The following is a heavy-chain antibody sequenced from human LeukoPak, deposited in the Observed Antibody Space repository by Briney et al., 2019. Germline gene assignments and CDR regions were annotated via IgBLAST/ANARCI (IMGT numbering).Heavy chain of an antibody. Sequence: GGSLRLSRAASGFSFSVYWMSWVRQAPGRGLEWVANIKPDGSEENYGDSVKGRFIISRDNAKNSLFLQMNSLTVEDTAVYYCVRNWNLDSWGQGSLVTVSS. V-gene: IGHV3-7*01. D-gene: IGHD1-1*01. CDR1: GFSFSVYW. CDR2: IKPDGSEE. CDR3: VRNWNLDS. J-gene: IGHJ4*02.